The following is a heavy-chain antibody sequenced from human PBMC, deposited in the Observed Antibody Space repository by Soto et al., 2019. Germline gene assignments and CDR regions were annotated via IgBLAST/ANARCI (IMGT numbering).Heavy chain of an antibody. V-gene: IGHV4-59*08. CDR2: IYYSGST. Sequence: QVQLPESGPGLVKTSETRSLTCTVSGGSISSYYWSWIRQPPGKGLEWIGYIYYSGSTNYNPSLKSRVTISVDTSKNQFSLKLSSATAADTAVYYCARRYGGNLDYWGQGTLVTVSS. D-gene: IGHD1-1*01. CDR1: GGSISSYY. J-gene: IGHJ4*02. CDR3: ARRYGGNLDY.